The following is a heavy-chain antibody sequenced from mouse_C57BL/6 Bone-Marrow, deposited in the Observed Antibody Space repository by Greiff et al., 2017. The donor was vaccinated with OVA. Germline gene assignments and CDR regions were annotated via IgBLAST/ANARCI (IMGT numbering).Heavy chain of an antibody. V-gene: IGHV1-55*01. CDR2: IYPGSGST. D-gene: IGHD1-1*01. CDR1: GYTFTSYW. J-gene: IGHJ2*01. CDR3: ARYYYGSSYVRGY. Sequence: VQLQQPGAELVKPGASVKMSCKASGYTFTSYWITWVKQRPGQGLEWIGDIYPGSGSTNYNEKFKSKATLTVDTSSSTAYMQLSSLTAEDSAVYYCARYYYGSSYVRGYWGQGTTLTVSS.